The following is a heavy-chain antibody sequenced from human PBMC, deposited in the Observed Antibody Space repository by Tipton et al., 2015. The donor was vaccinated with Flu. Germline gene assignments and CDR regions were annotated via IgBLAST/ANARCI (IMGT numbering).Heavy chain of an antibody. CDR1: GGSISSYY. CDR3: ARHEGIYRVLSQFDP. J-gene: IGHJ5*02. V-gene: IGHV4-59*08. CDR2: IYYSGST. Sequence: TLSLTCTVSGGSISSYYWSWIRRPPGKGLEWIGYIYYSGSTNYNPSLKSRVTISVDTSKNQFSLKLSSVTAADTAVYYCARHEGIYRVLSQFDPWGQGTLVTVSS. D-gene: IGHD2-15*01.